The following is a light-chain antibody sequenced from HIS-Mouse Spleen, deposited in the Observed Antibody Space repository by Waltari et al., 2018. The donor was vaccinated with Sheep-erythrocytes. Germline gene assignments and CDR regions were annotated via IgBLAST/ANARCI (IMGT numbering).Light chain of an antibody. CDR3: CSYAGSSTPWV. Sequence: QSALTQPASVSWSPGQSITISCTGTSSDVGSYNLVSWYQQHPGKAPKLMIYEGSKRPSVVSNRFSGSKSGNTASLTISGLQAEDEADYYCCSYAGSSTPWVFGGGTKLTVL. CDR1: SSDVGSYNL. V-gene: IGLV2-23*01. CDR2: EGS. J-gene: IGLJ3*02.